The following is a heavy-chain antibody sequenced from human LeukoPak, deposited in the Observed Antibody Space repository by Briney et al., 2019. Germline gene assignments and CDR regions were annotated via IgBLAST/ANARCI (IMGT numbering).Heavy chain of an antibody. CDR1: GGSISSGSYY. Sequence: PSETLSLTCTVSGGSISSGSYYWSWIRQPAGKGLEWIGRIYTSGSTNYNPSLKSRVTISVDTSKNQFSLKLSSVTAADTAVYYCARDRRYSNYDYYYYYMDVWGKGTTVTVSS. CDR2: IYTSGST. D-gene: IGHD4-11*01. J-gene: IGHJ6*03. CDR3: ARDRRYSNYDYYYYYMDV. V-gene: IGHV4-61*02.